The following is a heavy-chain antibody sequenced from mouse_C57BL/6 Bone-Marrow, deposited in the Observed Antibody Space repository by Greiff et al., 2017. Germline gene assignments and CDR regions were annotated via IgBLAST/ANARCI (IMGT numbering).Heavy chain of an antibody. J-gene: IGHJ3*01. CDR2: IYPGSGST. CDR3: ARERIYYYGSFAY. V-gene: IGHV1-55*01. Sequence: QVQLQQPGAELVKPGASVKMSCKASGYTFTSYWITWVKQRPGQGLEWIGDIYPGSGSTNYNEKFKSKATLTVDTSSSTAYMQLSSLTSEDSAVYDCARERIYYYGSFAYWGQGTLVTVSA. CDR1: GYTFTSYW. D-gene: IGHD1-1*01.